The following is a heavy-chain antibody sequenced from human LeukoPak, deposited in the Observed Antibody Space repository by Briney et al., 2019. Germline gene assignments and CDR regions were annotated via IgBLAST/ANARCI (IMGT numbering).Heavy chain of an antibody. V-gene: IGHV3-74*01. CDR2: TDRDGKST. D-gene: IGHD6-19*01. J-gene: IGHJ3*02. Sequence: GGSLRLSCAASGFTFSRYWMHWVRQAPGKGLVWVSQTDRDGKSTGYADFVKGRFTISRDNAKNTLYLQMNSLRAEDTAVYYCATETSAWSAFDIWGQGTMVTVSA. CDR3: ATETSAWSAFDI. CDR1: GFTFSRYW.